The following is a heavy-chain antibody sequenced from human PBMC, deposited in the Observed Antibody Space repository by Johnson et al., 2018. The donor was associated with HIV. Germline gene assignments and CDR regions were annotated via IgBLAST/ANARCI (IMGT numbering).Heavy chain of an antibody. CDR2: ISWNSGSI. CDR1: GFTFDDYA. Sequence: VQLVESGGDLVKPGGSLRLSCAASGFTFDDYAMHWVRQAPGKGLEWVSGISWNSGSIGYADSVKGRFTISRDNAKNSLYLQMNSLRAEDTAVYYCARGFDAFDIWGQGTMVTVSS. V-gene: IGHV3-9*01. CDR3: ARGFDAFDI. J-gene: IGHJ3*02.